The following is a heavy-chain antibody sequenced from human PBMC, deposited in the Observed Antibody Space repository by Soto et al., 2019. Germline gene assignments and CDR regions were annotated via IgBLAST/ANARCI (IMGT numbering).Heavy chain of an antibody. Sequence: ETLSLTCAVYGGSFSGYYWSWIRQPPGKGLEWIGEINHSGSTNYNPSLKSRVTISVDTSKNQFSLKLSSVTAADTAVYYCARSPSLSSGWYYFDYWGQGTLVTVSS. CDR2: INHSGST. V-gene: IGHV4-34*01. CDR3: ARSPSLSSGWYYFDY. J-gene: IGHJ4*02. CDR1: GGSFSGYY. D-gene: IGHD6-19*01.